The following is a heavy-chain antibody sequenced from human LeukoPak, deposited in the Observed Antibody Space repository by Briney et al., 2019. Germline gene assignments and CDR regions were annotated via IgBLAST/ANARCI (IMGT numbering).Heavy chain of an antibody. CDR1: GFTFSSYS. V-gene: IGHV3-21*01. J-gene: IGHJ5*02. Sequence: RGSLRLSCAASGFTFSSYSMNWVRQAPGKGLEWVSSISSSSSYIYYADSVKGRFTISRDNAKNSLYLQMNSLRAEDTAVYYCAREGPSRWFDPWGQGTLVTVSS. CDR3: AREGPSRWFDP. CDR2: ISSSSSYI.